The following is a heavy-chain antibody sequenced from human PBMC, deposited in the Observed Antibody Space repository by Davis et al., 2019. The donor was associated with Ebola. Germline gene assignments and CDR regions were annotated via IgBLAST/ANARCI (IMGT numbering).Heavy chain of an antibody. V-gene: IGHV4-34*01. CDR2: INHSGST. CDR3: ARRRDSGYDYGADY. J-gene: IGHJ4*02. D-gene: IGHD5-12*01. CDR1: GGSFSGYY. Sequence: MPSETLSPTCALYGGSFSGYYWSWICQPPGKGLEWIGEINHSGSTNYNPSLKSRVTISVDTSKNQFSLKLSSVTAADTAVYYCARRRDSGYDYGADYWGQGTLVTVSS.